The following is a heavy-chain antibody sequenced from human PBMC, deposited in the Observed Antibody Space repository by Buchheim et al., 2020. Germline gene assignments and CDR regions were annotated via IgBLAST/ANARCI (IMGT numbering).Heavy chain of an antibody. V-gene: IGHV1-2*02. CDR1: GYTFTGYY. CDR2: INPNSGGN. Sequence: QVQLVQSGAEVKKPGASVKVSCKASGYTFTGYYMHWVRQAPGQGLEWMGWINPNSGGNNDAQKFQGRVTMTRDTSIRAAAMELSRLRSDDTAVYYCAMTRTIEYSSSSFMDVWGQGTT. J-gene: IGHJ6*02. CDR3: AMTRTIEYSSSSFMDV. D-gene: IGHD6-6*01.